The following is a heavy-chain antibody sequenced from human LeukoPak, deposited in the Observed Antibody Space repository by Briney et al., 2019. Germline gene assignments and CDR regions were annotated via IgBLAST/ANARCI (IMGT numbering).Heavy chain of an antibody. CDR2: IYYSGST. V-gene: IGHV4-30-4*08. CDR3: ARNYFFSMDV. Sequence: SETLSLTCTVSGGSINNGDYYWSWIRQPPGKGLEWIGYIYYSGSTYYIPSLKRRVTISVDTSKNQFSLKLTSVTAADTAVYYRARNYFFSMDVWRKRTTVTVSS. CDR1: GGSINNGDYY. J-gene: IGHJ6*03.